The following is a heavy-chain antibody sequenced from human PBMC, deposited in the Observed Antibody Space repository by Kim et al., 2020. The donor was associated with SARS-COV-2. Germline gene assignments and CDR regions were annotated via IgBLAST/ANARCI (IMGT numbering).Heavy chain of an antibody. V-gene: IGHV3-9*01. J-gene: IGHJ4*02. CDR2: IGWNSGFI. CDR1: GFTFGDYA. Sequence: GGSLRLSCAASGFTFGDYAMHWVRQAPGKGLEWVSGIGWNSGFIGYADSVKGRFTISRDNAKNSLYLQMNSLRAEDTALYYCARGITMVCGVIVGVYWGLGTLVTVSS. D-gene: IGHD3-10*01. CDR3: ARGITMVCGVIVGVY.